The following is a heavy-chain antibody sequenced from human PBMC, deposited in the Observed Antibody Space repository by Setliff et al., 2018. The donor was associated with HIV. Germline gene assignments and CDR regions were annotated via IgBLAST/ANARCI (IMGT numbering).Heavy chain of an antibody. CDR2: INHSGST. V-gene: IGHV4-34*01. Sequence: PSETLSLTCAVSGGSFSGYYWSWIRQPPGKGLEWIGEINHSGSTNYNPSLKSRVTISVDTSKNQFSLNLSSGTAADTAVCYCARGFPFCSCGNCLANYFDYWGQGTLVTDSS. CDR1: GGSFSGYY. J-gene: IGHJ4*02. D-gene: IGHD2-15*01. CDR3: ARGFPFCSCGNCLANYFDY.